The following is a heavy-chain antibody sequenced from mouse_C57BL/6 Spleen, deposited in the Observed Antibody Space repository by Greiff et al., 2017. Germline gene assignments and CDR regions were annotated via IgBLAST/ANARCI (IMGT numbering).Heavy chain of an antibody. D-gene: IGHD2-4*01. Sequence: QVQLKQPGAELVKPGASVKLSCKASGYTFTSYWMHWVKQRPGRGLEWIGRIDPNSGGTKYNEKFKSKATLTVDKPSSTAYMQLSSLTSEDSAVYYCARWGRDYDEGVWFAYWGQGTLVTVSA. V-gene: IGHV1-72*01. CDR2: IDPNSGGT. CDR1: GYTFTSYW. CDR3: ARWGRDYDEGVWFAY. J-gene: IGHJ3*01.